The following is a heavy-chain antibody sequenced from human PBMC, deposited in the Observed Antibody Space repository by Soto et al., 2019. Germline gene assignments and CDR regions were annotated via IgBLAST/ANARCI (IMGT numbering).Heavy chain of an antibody. J-gene: IGHJ5*02. Sequence: EVQLVESGGGLVKPGGSLRLSCAASGFTFSSYSMNWVRQAPGKGLEWVSSISSSSSYIYYADSVKGRFTISRDNAKNSLYVQMNSLRAEDTAVYYCARDAPVYSSGPVNWFDPWGQGTLVTVSS. CDR2: ISSSSSYI. V-gene: IGHV3-21*01. CDR3: ARDAPVYSSGPVNWFDP. D-gene: IGHD6-19*01. CDR1: GFTFSSYS.